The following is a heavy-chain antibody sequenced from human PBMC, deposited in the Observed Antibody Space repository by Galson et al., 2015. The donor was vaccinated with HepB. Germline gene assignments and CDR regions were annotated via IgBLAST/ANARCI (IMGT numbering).Heavy chain of an antibody. V-gene: IGHV1-58*02. CDR1: GFTFTSSA. D-gene: IGHD3-10*01. Sequence: SVKVSCKASGFTFTSSAMQWVRQARGQRLEWIGWIVVGSGNTNYAQKFQERVTITRDMSTSTAYMELSSLRSEDTAVYYCAADPSNYYGSGSYFPYYYYGMDVWGQGTTVTVSS. J-gene: IGHJ6*02. CDR2: IVVGSGNT. CDR3: AADPSNYYGSGSYFPYYYYGMDV.